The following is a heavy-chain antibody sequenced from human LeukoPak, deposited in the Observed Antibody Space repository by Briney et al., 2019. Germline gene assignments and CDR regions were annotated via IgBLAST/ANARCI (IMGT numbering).Heavy chain of an antibody. Sequence: PAGSLRLTCAASGFTFSSYDMHWVRQATGKGLEWVSGIGSAGDTYYPASVKGRVTISRENGKKSLYLQMNSLRAGDSAVYYCARAGGSGWYAFDVWGQGTIVTVSS. J-gene: IGHJ3*01. D-gene: IGHD6-13*01. V-gene: IGHV3-13*04. CDR1: GFTFSSYD. CDR2: IGSAGDT. CDR3: ARAGGSGWYAFDV.